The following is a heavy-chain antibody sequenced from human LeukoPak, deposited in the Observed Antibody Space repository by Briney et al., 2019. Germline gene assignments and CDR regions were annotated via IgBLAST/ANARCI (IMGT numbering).Heavy chain of an antibody. CDR1: GYKFTNYW. D-gene: IGHD4-17*01. Sequence: GESLKISCKASGYKFTNYWIGWVRQVPRKGLEWMTIIYPGDSETRYSPSFQGQVIISADKSIGTMYLQWSSLKASDTAMYYCARALRTGQGDYVPVLWGQGTLLIVSS. CDR2: IYPGDSET. J-gene: IGHJ4*02. CDR3: ARALRTGQGDYVPVL. V-gene: IGHV5-51*01.